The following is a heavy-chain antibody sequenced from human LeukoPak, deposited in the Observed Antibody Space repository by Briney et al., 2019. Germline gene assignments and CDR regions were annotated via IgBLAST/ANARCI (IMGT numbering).Heavy chain of an antibody. D-gene: IGHD6-6*01. J-gene: IGHJ6*02. CDR2: IRQDGSEK. Sequence: GGSLRLSCAASGFTFSTYWMSWVRQAPGKGLEWVANIRQDGSEKYYVDSVKGRFTISRDNAKNTLYLQMNSLRAEDTAVYYCQLVRWDYNYYGMDVWGQGTTVTVSS. V-gene: IGHV3-7*01. CDR3: QLVRWDYNYYGMDV. CDR1: GFTFSTYW.